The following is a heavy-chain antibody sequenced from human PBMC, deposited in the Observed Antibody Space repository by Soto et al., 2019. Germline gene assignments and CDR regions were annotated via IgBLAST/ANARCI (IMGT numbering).Heavy chain of an antibody. J-gene: IGHJ4*02. Sequence: PGGSLRLSCAASGFTFSSYAMIWVRQAPGKGLEWVSAISGSGGSTYYADSVKGRFTISRDNSKNTLYLQMNSLRAEDTAVYYCAKDVLINGDYDYWGQGTLVTVSS. CDR2: ISGSGGST. CDR1: GFTFSSYA. CDR3: AKDVLINGDYDY. V-gene: IGHV3-23*01. D-gene: IGHD4-17*01.